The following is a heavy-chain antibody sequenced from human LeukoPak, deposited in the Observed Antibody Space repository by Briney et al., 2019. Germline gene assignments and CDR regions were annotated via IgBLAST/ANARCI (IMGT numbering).Heavy chain of an antibody. CDR3: ARDVYGRFDP. CDR2: INTDGSST. J-gene: IGHJ5*02. Sequence: GGSLRLSCAASGFTFSSYWMHWVRQAPEKGLVWVSRINTDGSSTTYADSVEGRFTISRDNAKNTLFLKMNSLRAEDTAVYYCARDVYGRFDPWGQGTLVTVSS. V-gene: IGHV3-74*01. CDR1: GFTFSSYW. D-gene: IGHD2/OR15-2a*01.